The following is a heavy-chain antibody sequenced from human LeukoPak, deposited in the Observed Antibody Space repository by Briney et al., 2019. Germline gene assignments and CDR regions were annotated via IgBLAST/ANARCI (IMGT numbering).Heavy chain of an antibody. CDR3: AGYDRDGYNEEAFDI. CDR1: GGSISSGDYY. CDR2: IYYSGST. J-gene: IGHJ3*02. D-gene: IGHD5-24*01. Sequence: SQTLSLTXTVSGGSISSGDYYWSWIGQPPGKGLEWIGYIYYSGSTYYNPSLKSRVTISVDTSKNQFSLKLSSVTAADTAVYYCAGYDRDGYNEEAFDIWGQGTMVTVSS. V-gene: IGHV4-30-4*08.